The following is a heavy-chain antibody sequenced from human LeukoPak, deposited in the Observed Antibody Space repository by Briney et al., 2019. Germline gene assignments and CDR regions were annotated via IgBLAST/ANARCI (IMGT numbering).Heavy chain of an antibody. CDR2: IIPIFGTA. J-gene: IGHJ5*02. CDR3: ARGDIAARYNWFDP. CDR1: GGTFSSHA. D-gene: IGHD6-6*01. V-gene: IGHV1-69*05. Sequence: SVTVSCKASGGTFSSHAISWVRQAPGQGLEWMGGIIPIFGTANYAQKFQGRVTITTDESTSTAYMELSSLRSEDTAVYYCARGDIAARYNWFDPWGQGTLVTVSS.